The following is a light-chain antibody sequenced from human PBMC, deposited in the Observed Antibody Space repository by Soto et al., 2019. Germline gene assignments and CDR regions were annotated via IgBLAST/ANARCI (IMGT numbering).Light chain of an antibody. V-gene: IGKV1-39*01. J-gene: IGKJ1*01. Sequence: DIQLTQSTSSLSASVGDRVTITFLASQSISSYLNWYQQKPGKAPKSLISAASSLQGGVPSRFSGSGSGTDFTLTISGLQSEDFATYYCQQYYSYPRTFGQGTKVDIK. CDR2: AAS. CDR3: QQYYSYPRT. CDR1: QSISSY.